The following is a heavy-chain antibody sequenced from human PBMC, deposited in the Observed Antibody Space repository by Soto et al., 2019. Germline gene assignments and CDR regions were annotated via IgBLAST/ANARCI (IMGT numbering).Heavy chain of an antibody. CDR2: IHHSGNS. D-gene: IGHD3-16*01. J-gene: IGHJ4*02. CDR1: GDSISSDKW. V-gene: IGHV4-4*02. Sequence: PSETLSLTCAVSGDSISSDKWWSWVRQPPGKGLEWIGEIHHSGNSNYNPSLKNRIFISLDTTKNEFSLKLSSVTAADTAKYYCARANVQRVLGYWGLGILVTVSS. CDR3: ARANVQRVLGY.